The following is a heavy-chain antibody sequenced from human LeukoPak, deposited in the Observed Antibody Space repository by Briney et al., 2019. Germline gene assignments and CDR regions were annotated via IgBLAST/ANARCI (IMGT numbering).Heavy chain of an antibody. J-gene: IGHJ6*03. Sequence: GGSLRLSCAASGFTFDDYAMRWVRQAPGKGLEWVSGISWNSGSIGYADSVKGRFTISRDNAKNSLYLQMNSLRAEDTALYYCAKVRAVAGPGLFYYYYMDVWGKGTTVTVSS. CDR3: AKVRAVAGPGLFYYYYMDV. V-gene: IGHV3-9*01. CDR2: ISWNSGSI. D-gene: IGHD6-19*01. CDR1: GFTFDDYA.